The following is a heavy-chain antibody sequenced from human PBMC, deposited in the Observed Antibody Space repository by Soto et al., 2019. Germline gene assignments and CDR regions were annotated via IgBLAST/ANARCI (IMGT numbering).Heavy chain of an antibody. V-gene: IGHV3-21*01. J-gene: IGHJ4*02. CDR3: ARESEDLTSNFDY. CDR1: GXTFTRYR. CDR2: ISSTTNYI. Sequence: GSLRLSCAASGXTFTRYRMNWVRQAPGKGLEWVSSISSTTNYIYYADSMKCRFTVSRDNAKKSVYLEMNSLSAEDTALYYCARESEDLTSNFDYWGQGTLGTVSS.